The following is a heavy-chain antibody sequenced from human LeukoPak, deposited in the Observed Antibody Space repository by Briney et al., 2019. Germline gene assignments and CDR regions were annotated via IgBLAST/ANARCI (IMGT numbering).Heavy chain of an antibody. D-gene: IGHD6-19*01. CDR1: GGSITNGDNY. CDR3: ARVSLEYSSGWYGPRYFQH. CDR2: IYRTGST. J-gene: IGHJ1*01. Sequence: SQTLSLTCTVSGGSITNGDNYWGWIRQPPGKGLEWIGYIYRTGSTYYNPSLKSRVTISVDTSKNQFSLKLSSVTAADTAVYYCARVSLEYSSGWYGPRYFQHWGQGTLVTVSS. V-gene: IGHV4-30-2*01.